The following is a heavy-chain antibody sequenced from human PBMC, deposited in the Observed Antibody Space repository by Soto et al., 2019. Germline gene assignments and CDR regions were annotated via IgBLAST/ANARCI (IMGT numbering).Heavy chain of an antibody. CDR2: TYYRSKWHN. Sequence: PSQTLSLPCAISGDSVSSNSAAWNFIRQSPSRGLEWLGRTYYRSKWHNDFAVSVKSRITIEPDTSKNQFSLQLNSVTPEDTAVYYCAGQHQWLDSWGQGTLVTVSS. D-gene: IGHD6-19*01. J-gene: IGHJ4*02. CDR1: GDSVSSNSAA. V-gene: IGHV6-1*01. CDR3: AGQHQWLDS.